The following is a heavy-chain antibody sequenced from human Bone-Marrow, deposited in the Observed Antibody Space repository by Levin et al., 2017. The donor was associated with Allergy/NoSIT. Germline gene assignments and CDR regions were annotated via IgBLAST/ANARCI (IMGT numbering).Heavy chain of an antibody. CDR3: ARRQDCSSGTCYYYYYYMDV. J-gene: IGHJ6*03. V-gene: IGHV4-39*01. D-gene: IGHD2-2*01. CDR1: GGSISTPSYD. CDR2: IYYSGTT. Sequence: SETLSLTCTVSGGSISTPSYDWGWIRQPPGTGLEWIGSIYYSGTTYYNPFLKSRVTISADTSKNQFSLKLSSVTAADTAVYYCARRQDCSSGTCYYYYYYMDVWGNGTKVTVSS.